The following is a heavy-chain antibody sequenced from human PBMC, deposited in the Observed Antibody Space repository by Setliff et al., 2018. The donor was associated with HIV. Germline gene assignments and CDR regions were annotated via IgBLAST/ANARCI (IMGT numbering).Heavy chain of an antibody. V-gene: IGHV4-61*09. CDR2: IDNSGST. CDR3: ARRGYSYVERVYYYYMDV. Sequence: SETLSLTCTVSGGSISSGSYYWSWIRQPAGKGLEWIGYIDNSGSTNYNPSLKSRVTISVDTSKNQISLKLSSVTAADTAMYYCARRGYSYVERVYYYYMDVWGKGTTVTVSS. J-gene: IGHJ6*03. CDR1: GGSISSGSYY. D-gene: IGHD5-18*01.